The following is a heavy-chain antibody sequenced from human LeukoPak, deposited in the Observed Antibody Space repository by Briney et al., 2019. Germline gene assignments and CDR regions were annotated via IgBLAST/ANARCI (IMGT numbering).Heavy chain of an antibody. CDR1: GFTLDDYA. V-gene: IGHV3-9*01. D-gene: IGHD1-26*01. Sequence: GGSLRLSCAASGFTLDDYAMHWVRQAPGKGLEWVSGISWNSGSIGYADSVKGRFTISRDNAKNSLYLQMNSLRAEDTAVYYCASDGADSGSYQPLDYWGQGTLVTDSS. J-gene: IGHJ4*02. CDR2: ISWNSGSI. CDR3: ASDGADSGSYQPLDY.